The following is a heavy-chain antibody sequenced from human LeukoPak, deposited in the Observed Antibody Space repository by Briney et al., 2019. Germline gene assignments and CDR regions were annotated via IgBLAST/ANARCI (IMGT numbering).Heavy chain of an antibody. V-gene: IGHV4-61*01. CDR2: IYYSGST. CDR3: ARVPLADAATADY. CDR1: GVSVSSGSYN. J-gene: IGHJ4*02. Sequence: PSETLSLTCTASGVSVSSGSYNWSWIRQPPGKGLEWIGYIYYSGSTNYNPSLKSRATISVDTSKNQFSLKMSSVTAADTAVYYCARVPLADAATADYWGQGTLVTVSS. D-gene: IGHD1-26*01.